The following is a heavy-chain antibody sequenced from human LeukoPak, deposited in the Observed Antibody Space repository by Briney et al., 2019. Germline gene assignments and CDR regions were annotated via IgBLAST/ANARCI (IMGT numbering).Heavy chain of an antibody. CDR2: INHSGST. CDR3: ARQPLGIFDY. V-gene: IGHV4-34*01. J-gene: IGHJ4*02. CDR1: GGSFSGYY. D-gene: IGHD7-27*01. Sequence: SETLSLTCAVYGGSFSGYYWSWIRQPPGKGLEWIGEINHSGSTNYNPSLKSRVTISVDTFKNQFSLKLSSVTAADTAVYYCARQPLGIFDYWGQGTLVTVSS.